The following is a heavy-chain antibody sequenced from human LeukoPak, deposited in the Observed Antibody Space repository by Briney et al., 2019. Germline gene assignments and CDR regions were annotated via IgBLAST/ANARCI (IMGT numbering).Heavy chain of an antibody. J-gene: IGHJ3*01. CDR2: ISGSAGST. D-gene: IGHD1-26*01. CDR3: AKHSGTYSRAFDV. Sequence: GGSLRLSCAASGFTFTTYAMNWVRQAPGKGLEWVSTISGSAGSTYYADSVKGRFTISRDNSRNTMYLQMNSLRGEDTAVCYCAKHSGTYSRAFDVWGQGTMVTVSS. CDR1: GFTFTTYA. V-gene: IGHV3-23*01.